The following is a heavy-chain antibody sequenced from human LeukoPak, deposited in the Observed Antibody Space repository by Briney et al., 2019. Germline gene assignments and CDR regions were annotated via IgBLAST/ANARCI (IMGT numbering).Heavy chain of an antibody. J-gene: IGHJ4*02. CDR1: GFTFSDYY. D-gene: IGHD1-26*01. CDR2: ISSSGSTI. V-gene: IGHV3-11*01. CDR3: ARDLFVGATPDY. Sequence: GGSLRLSCAASGFTFSDYYMSWIRQAPGKGLEWVSYISSSGSTIYYADSVKGRFTISRDNAKNSLYLQMNSLGAEDTAVYYCARDLFVGATPDYWGQGTLVTVSS.